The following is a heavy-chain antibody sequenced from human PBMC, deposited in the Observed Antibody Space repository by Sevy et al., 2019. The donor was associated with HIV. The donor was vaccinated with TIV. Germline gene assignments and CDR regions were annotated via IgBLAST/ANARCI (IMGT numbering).Heavy chain of an antibody. CDR3: ARDLPPSATTVAHFDC. V-gene: IGHV3-48*03. D-gene: IGHD4-17*01. CDR1: GFIFSSYE. Sequence: GGSLRLSCAASGFIFSSYEMNWVRQAPGKGLEWTSYISNSGSALYYSDSVKGRFTISRDNAKNSLYLQMNSLRVEDTAVYYCARDLPPSATTVAHFDCWGQGTQVTVSS. CDR2: ISNSGSAL. J-gene: IGHJ4*02.